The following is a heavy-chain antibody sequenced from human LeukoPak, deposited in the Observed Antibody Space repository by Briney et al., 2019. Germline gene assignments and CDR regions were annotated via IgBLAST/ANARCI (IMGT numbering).Heavy chain of an antibody. Sequence: GGSLGLSCAASGFTFSSYWMSWVRQAPGKGLEWVANIKQDGSEKYYVDSVKGRFTISRDNAKNSLYLQMNSLRAEDTAVYYCATDGGYCSSTSCYRGDYFDYWGQGTLVTVSS. CDR2: IKQDGSEK. J-gene: IGHJ4*02. V-gene: IGHV3-7*01. CDR1: GFTFSSYW. CDR3: ATDGGYCSSTSCYRGDYFDY. D-gene: IGHD2-2*02.